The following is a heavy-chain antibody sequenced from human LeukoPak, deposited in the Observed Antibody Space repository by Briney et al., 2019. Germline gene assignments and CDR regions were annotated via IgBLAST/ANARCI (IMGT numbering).Heavy chain of an antibody. CDR1: GDSVSSNSAA. CDR2: EYYRYKWYN. Sequence: SQTLSLTCAISGDSVSSNSAAWNWIRQSPSRGLDWLGREYYRYKWYNDYAVSVKTRITINPDTSKNQFSLQLNSATPEDTAVYYCARESWDIEGYNWFDPWGQGSLVTVSS. J-gene: IGHJ5*02. V-gene: IGHV6-1*01. D-gene: IGHD2-15*01. CDR3: ARESWDIEGYNWFDP.